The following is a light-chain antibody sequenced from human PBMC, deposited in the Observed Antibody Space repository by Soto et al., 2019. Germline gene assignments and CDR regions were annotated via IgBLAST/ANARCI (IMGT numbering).Light chain of an antibody. CDR3: QQYFEWPPMT. J-gene: IGKJ1*01. Sequence: EVLMTQSPATLSLSPGERATLFCWASETVATNLAWYQQKPGQAPRLLISGASTRAAGISDRFRGSGSGTEFTLTISSLRSEDSAIYYCQQYFEWPPMTFGQGTKVEI. V-gene: IGKV3-15*01. CDR2: GAS. CDR1: ETVATN.